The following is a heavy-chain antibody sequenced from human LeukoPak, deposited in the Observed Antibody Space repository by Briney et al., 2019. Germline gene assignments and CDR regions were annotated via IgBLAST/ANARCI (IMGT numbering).Heavy chain of an antibody. V-gene: IGHV4-59*01. Sequence: PSETLSLTCTVSGGPISSYYWSWIRQPPGKGLEWIGYIYYSGSTNYNPSLKSRVTISVDTSKNQFSLKLSSVTAADTAVYYCARDDQYSGYDYWGQGTLVTVSS. CDR3: ARDDQYSGYDY. D-gene: IGHD5-12*01. J-gene: IGHJ4*02. CDR1: GGPISSYY. CDR2: IYYSGST.